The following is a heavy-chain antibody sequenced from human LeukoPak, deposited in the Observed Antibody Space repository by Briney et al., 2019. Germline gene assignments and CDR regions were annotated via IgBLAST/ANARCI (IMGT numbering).Heavy chain of an antibody. Sequence: GGSLRLSCAASGFTFSSYGMSWVRQAPGKGLEWVSAIGGSGGSTYYADSVKGRFTISRDNSKNTLYLQMNSLRAEDTAVYYCAKGKYSSGWYIAAFDIWGQGTMVTVSS. CDR1: GFTFSSYG. CDR3: AKGKYSSGWYIAAFDI. D-gene: IGHD6-19*01. J-gene: IGHJ3*02. CDR2: IGGSGGST. V-gene: IGHV3-23*01.